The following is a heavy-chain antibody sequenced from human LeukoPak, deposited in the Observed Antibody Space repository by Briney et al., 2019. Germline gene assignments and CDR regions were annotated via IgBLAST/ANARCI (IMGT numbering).Heavy chain of an antibody. J-gene: IGHJ5*01. Sequence: QPGGSLRLSCAASGFAFRNFAMHWVRQAPGKGLEWVAVVSYEGTIKYYSDSAKGRFTISRDNSNSLISLQMNNLTTEDTAAYYCAREKFDSWGQGTLVIVSP. CDR1: GFAFRNFA. CDR2: VSYEGTIK. V-gene: IGHV3-30*14. CDR3: AREKFDS.